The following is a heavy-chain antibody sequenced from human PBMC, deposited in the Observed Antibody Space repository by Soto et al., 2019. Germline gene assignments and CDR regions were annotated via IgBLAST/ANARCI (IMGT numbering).Heavy chain of an antibody. D-gene: IGHD3-3*01. Sequence: PGGSLRLSCAAPGLTFRTYAMTWVRQAPGKGLEWVSIISGSGGSTYYADSVKGRFTVSRDNSKNTLYVQMNSLRDEDTAVYYCARSGYRSFDIWGQGTMVTVSS. CDR3: ARSGYRSFDI. CDR2: ISGSGGST. J-gene: IGHJ3*02. CDR1: GLTFRTYA. V-gene: IGHV3-23*01.